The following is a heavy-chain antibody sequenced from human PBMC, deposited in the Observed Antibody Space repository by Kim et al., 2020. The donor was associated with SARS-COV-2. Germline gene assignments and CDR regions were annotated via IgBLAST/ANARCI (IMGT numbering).Heavy chain of an antibody. J-gene: IGHJ4*02. CDR3: NADPYYYDSSSYFPY. V-gene: IGHV3-15*01. Sequence: APVKGRLTISRDDSQNMMYLQMNSLKTEDTAVYYCNADPYYYDSSSYFPYWGQGTLVTVSS. D-gene: IGHD3-22*01.